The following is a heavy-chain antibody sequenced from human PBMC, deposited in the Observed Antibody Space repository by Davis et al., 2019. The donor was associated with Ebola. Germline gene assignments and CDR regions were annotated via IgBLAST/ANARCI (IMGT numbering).Heavy chain of an antibody. J-gene: IGHJ5*02. CDR3: ARRRAGTLWFDP. D-gene: IGHD6-13*01. V-gene: IGHV4-39*01. Sequence: MPSETLSLTCTVSGGSISSSSYYWGWIRQPPGKGLEWIGSIYYSGSTYYNPSLKSRVTISVDTSKNQFSLKLSSVTAADTAVYYCARRRAGTLWFDPWGQGTLVTVSS. CDR2: IYYSGST. CDR1: GGSISSSSYY.